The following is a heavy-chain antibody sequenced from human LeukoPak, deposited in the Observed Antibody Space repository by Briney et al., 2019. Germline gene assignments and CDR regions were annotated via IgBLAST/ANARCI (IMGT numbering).Heavy chain of an antibody. CDR2: ISHDGTNT. CDR3: AKDPGAVVVQAYYLDH. CDR1: GFRFRNFG. V-gene: IGHV3-30*18. Sequence: GGSLGLSCVDSGFRFRNFGMHWVRQAPGKGLEWVAVISHDGTNTYHADSVRGRFTISRDNSKDTLYLQMHSLRPEDTAVYYCAKDPGAVVVQAYYLDHWGQGTLVTVSS. D-gene: IGHD2-21*01. J-gene: IGHJ4*02.